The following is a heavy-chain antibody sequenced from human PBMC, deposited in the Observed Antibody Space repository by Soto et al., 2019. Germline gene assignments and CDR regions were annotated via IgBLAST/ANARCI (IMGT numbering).Heavy chain of an antibody. D-gene: IGHD3-3*01. J-gene: IGHJ5*02. CDR1: GGSMSSYY. CDR2: VYSSGGT. V-gene: IGHV4-4*07. Sequence: SETLSLTCTVSGGSMSSYYWTWIRQPAGKGLEWIGRVYSSGGTHYNPSLKSRVTISLDTSKNQFSLRLLSVTDADTAVYYCARGQRFSDWFAPCAQGTLVTAS. CDR3: ARGQRFSDWFAP.